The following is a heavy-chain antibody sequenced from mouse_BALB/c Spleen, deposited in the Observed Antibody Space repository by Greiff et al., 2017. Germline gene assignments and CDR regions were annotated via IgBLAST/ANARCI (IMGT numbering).Heavy chain of an antibody. J-gene: IGHJ1*01. CDR1: GFTFSSFG. Sequence: DVMLVESGGGLVQPGGSRKLSCAASGFTFSSFGMHWVRQAPEKGLEWVAYISSGSSTIYYADTVKGRFTISSDNPKNTLFLQMTSLRSEDTAMYYCARADSYWYFDVWGAGTTVTVSS. CDR2: ISSGSSTI. D-gene: IGHD2-12*01. V-gene: IGHV5-17*02. CDR3: ARADSYWYFDV.